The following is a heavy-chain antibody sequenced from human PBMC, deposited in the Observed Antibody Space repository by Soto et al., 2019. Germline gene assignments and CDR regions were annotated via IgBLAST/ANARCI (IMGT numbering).Heavy chain of an antibody. Sequence: GGSLRLSCAASQFSFSSYWMHWVRQVPGKGPAWVSRINHDGSKTEYADSVTGRFTISRDNTNNTLYLQMNRLRVEDTAMYYCVREPWGFSGTWYDYWGQGTLVTVSS. D-gene: IGHD6-13*01. CDR1: QFSFSSYW. CDR2: INHDGSKT. CDR3: VREPWGFSGTWYDY. V-gene: IGHV3-74*01. J-gene: IGHJ4*02.